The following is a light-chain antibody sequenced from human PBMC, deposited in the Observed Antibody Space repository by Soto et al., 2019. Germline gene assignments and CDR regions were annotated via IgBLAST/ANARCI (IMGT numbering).Light chain of an antibody. CDR1: SSDVGAYNF. V-gene: IGLV2-14*01. CDR3: SSYTSSSTPHVV. Sequence: QSALTQPPSASGSPGQSVTISCTGTSSDVGAYNFVSWYQQHPGKAPKIIIYEVSNRPSGVSNRFSGSKSGNTASLTISGLQAEDEADYYCSSYTSSSTPHVVFGGGTKVTVL. J-gene: IGLJ2*01. CDR2: EVS.